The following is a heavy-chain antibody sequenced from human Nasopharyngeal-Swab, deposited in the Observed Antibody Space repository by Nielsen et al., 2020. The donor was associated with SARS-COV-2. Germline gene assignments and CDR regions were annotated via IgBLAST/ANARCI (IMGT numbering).Heavy chain of an antibody. J-gene: IGHJ5*02. V-gene: IGHV4-39*01. CDR2: IYYSGNT. D-gene: IGHD3-3*01. CDR3: AATSVLRFLEWLNNWFDP. CDR1: DGSISSSSYY. Sequence: SETLSLTCTVPDGSISSSSYYWGWIRQPPGKGLEWIGSIYYSGNTYYNPSLKSRVTISVDTSKNQFSLKLSSVTAADTAVYYCAATSVLRFLEWLNNWFDPWGQGTLVTVSS.